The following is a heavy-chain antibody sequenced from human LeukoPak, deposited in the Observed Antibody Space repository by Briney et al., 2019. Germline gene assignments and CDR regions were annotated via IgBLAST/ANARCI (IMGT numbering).Heavy chain of an antibody. CDR2: ISSSSSYI. CDR3: ANSKTIAASDY. Sequence: AGGSLRLSCAASGFTFSSYSMNWVRQAPGKGLEWVSSISSSSSYIYYADSVKGRFTISRDNSKNTLYLQMNSLRAEDTAVYYCANSKTIAASDYWGQGTLVTVSS. CDR1: GFTFSSYS. J-gene: IGHJ4*02. D-gene: IGHD6-13*01. V-gene: IGHV3-21*04.